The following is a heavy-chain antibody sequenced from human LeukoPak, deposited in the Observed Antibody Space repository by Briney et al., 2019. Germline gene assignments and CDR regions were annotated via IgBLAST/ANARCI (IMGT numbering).Heavy chain of an antibody. CDR1: GFTFSSYA. J-gene: IGHJ4*02. V-gene: IGHV3-30*04. Sequence: GGSLRLSCAASGFTFSSYAMHWVRQAPGKGLEWVAVISYDGSNKYYADSVKGRFTISRDNSKNTLYLQMNGLRAEDTAVYYCASPGSGLWGQGTLVTVSS. CDR3: ASPGSGL. CDR2: ISYDGSNK. D-gene: IGHD3-10*01.